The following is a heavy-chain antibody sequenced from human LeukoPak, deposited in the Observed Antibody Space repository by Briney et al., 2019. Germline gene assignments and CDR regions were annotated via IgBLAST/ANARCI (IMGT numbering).Heavy chain of an antibody. V-gene: IGHV1-2*02. CDR2: INPNSGGT. Sequence: ASVKVSCKASGYTFTGYYMHWVRQAPGQGVEWMGWINPNSGGTNYAQKFQGRVTMTRDTSISTAYMELSRLRSDDTAVYYCASGDGDYASYYYYGMHVWGQGPTVTVSS. CDR3: ASGDGDYASYYYYGMHV. D-gene: IGHD4-17*01. J-gene: IGHJ6*02. CDR1: GYTFTGYY.